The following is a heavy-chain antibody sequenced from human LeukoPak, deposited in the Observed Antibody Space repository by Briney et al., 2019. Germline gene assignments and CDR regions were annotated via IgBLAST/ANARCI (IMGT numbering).Heavy chain of an antibody. J-gene: IGHJ4*02. V-gene: IGHV1-2*02. Sequence: ASVKVSCKASGGTFSSYYMHWVRQAPGQGLEWMGWINPNSGGTNYAQKFQGRVTMTRDTSISTAYMELSRLRSDDTAVYYCAMNYLYYFDYWGQGTLVTVSS. CDR3: AMNYLYYFDY. D-gene: IGHD1-7*01. CDR1: GGTFSSYY. CDR2: INPNSGGT.